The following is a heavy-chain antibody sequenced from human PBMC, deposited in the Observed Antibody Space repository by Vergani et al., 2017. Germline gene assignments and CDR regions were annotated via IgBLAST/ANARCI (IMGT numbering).Heavy chain of an antibody. V-gene: IGHV4-59*13. J-gene: IGHJ6*02. D-gene: IGHD3-9*01. CDR2: IYSTGST. CDR3: ARVMYRDEASTGYRLEGMDI. CDR1: GGSFNTYY. Sequence: QVQLEESGPGLVKPSETLSLTCTVSGGSFNTYYWSWIRQSPGTGLEWIGYIYSTGSTNYNPPLNSRVAMSVDTSRNQFSLKLRSVTAADTAVYFCARVMYRDEASTGYRLEGMDIWGQGTTVTISS.